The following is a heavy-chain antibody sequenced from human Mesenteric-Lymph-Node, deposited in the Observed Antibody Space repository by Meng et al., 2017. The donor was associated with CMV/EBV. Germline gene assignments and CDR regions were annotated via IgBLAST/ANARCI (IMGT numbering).Heavy chain of an antibody. CDR2: IRYDEINK. CDR3: AKGRDGMDV. V-gene: IGHV3-30*02. Sequence: SCKASGGTFSSYGMHWVRQAPGKGLEWVAFIRYDEINKYYADSVKGRFTISRDNSKNTLYLQMKSLRAEDTAVYYCAKGRDGMDVWGQGTTVTVSS. J-gene: IGHJ6*02. CDR1: GGTFSSYG.